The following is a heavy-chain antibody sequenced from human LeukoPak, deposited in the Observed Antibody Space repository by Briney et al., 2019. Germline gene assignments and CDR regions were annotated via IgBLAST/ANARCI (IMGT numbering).Heavy chain of an antibody. V-gene: IGHV3-21*01. D-gene: IGHD6-19*01. CDR1: GFTFSSYS. CDR3: ARVYSSGWQFDY. CDR2: ISSSSNYI. J-gene: IGHJ4*02. Sequence: GGSLRLSCAASGFTFSSYSMNWVRQAPGKGLEWVSSISSSSNYIYDAGSVKGRFTISKDNDKTSLYLQMNSLRAEDTAVYYCARVYSSGWQFDYWGQGTLVTVSS.